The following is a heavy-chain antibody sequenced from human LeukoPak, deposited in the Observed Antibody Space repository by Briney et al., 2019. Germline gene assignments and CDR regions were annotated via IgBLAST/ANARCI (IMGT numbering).Heavy chain of an antibody. Sequence: GGSLRLSCAASGFTFDDYGMSWVRQAPGKGLEWVSGINWNGGSTGYADSVKGRFTISRDNAKNSLYLQMNSLRAEDTALYYCASAGLTYGSGSYFVYWGQGTLVTVSS. CDR3: ASAGLTYGSGSYFVY. D-gene: IGHD3-10*01. CDR1: GFTFDDYG. J-gene: IGHJ4*02. CDR2: INWNGGST. V-gene: IGHV3-20*04.